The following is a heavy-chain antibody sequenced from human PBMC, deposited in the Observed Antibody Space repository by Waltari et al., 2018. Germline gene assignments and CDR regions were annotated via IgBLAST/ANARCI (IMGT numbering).Heavy chain of an antibody. CDR1: GFTFSSYS. V-gene: IGHV3-21*01. Sequence: EVQLVESGGGLVKPGGSLRLSCAASGFTFSSYSMNWVRQAPGKGLEWVSSISSSSSYIYYADSVKGRFTISRDNAKNSLYLQMNSLRAEDTAVYYCARDRYSSGFFDYWGQGTLVTVSS. J-gene: IGHJ4*02. D-gene: IGHD6-19*01. CDR2: ISSSSSYI. CDR3: ARDRYSSGFFDY.